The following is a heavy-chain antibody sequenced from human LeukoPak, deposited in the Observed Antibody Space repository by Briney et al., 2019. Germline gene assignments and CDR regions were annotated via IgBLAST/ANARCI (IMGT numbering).Heavy chain of an antibody. CDR3: ARGPPQWLLLRNGDAFDI. CDR1: GGSFSGYY. V-gene: IGHV4-34*01. Sequence: KPSETLSLTCAVYGGSFSGYYWSWIRQPPGKGLEWIGEINHSGSTNYNPSLKSRVTISVDTSKNQFSLKLSSVTAADTAVYYCARGPPQWLLLRNGDAFDIWGQGTMVTVSS. J-gene: IGHJ3*02. CDR2: INHSGST. D-gene: IGHD3-22*01.